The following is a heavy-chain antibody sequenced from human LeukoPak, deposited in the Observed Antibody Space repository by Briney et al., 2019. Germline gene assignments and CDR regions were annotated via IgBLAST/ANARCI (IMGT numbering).Heavy chain of an antibody. CDR3: ARSGPGLGITMIVVVQFDY. Sequence: PSETLSLTCAVYGGSFSGYYWSWIRQPPGKGLEWIGEINHSGSTNYNPSLESRVTISVDTSKNQFSLKLSSVTAADTAVYYCARSGPGLGITMIVVVQFDYWGQGTLVTVSS. CDR2: INHSGST. CDR1: GGSFSGYY. D-gene: IGHD3-22*01. V-gene: IGHV4-34*01. J-gene: IGHJ4*02.